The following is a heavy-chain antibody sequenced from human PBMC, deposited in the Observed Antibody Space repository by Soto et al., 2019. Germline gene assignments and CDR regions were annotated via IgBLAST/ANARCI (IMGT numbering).Heavy chain of an antibody. CDR2: IYHSGST. CDR3: ARDIAAANPSYYFYYYGMDV. V-gene: IGHV4-4*02. J-gene: IGHJ6*02. D-gene: IGHD6-13*01. CDR1: GGSISSSNW. Sequence: QVHLQESGPGLVKPSGTLSLTCAVSGGSISSSNWWSWVRQPPGKGLEWIGEIYHSGSTNYNPSRKSRVTISVDKSKNQFSLKLRSVAASDTAVYYCARDIAAANPSYYFYYYGMDVWGQGTTVTASS.